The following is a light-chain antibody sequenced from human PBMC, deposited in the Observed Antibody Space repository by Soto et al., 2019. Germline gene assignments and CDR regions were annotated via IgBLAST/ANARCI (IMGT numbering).Light chain of an antibody. CDR1: QSVRNNY. CDR3: QRYGSSPPHT. CDR2: GAS. V-gene: IGKV3-20*01. J-gene: IGKJ2*01. Sequence: EIVLTQSPGTLSLSPGEGATLSCRASQSVRNNYLAWYQQTPGQAPRLLISGASSRATGVPDRFSGSGSGTDFTLTISRLESEDFAVYYCQRYGSSPPHTFGQGTRLEIK.